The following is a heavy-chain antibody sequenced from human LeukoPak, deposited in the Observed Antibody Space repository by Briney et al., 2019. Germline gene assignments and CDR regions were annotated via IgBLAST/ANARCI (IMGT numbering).Heavy chain of an antibody. CDR3: ARGRGSSSWYRY. CDR2: IYYSGST. CDR1: GGSISSGGYY. J-gene: IGHJ4*02. D-gene: IGHD6-13*01. Sequence: SETLSLTCTVSGGSISSGGYYWSWIRQHPGKGLEWIGYIYYSGSTYYNPSLKSRVTISVDTSKNQFSLKLSSVTAADTAVYYCARGRGSSSWYRYWGQGTLVTVSS. V-gene: IGHV4-31*03.